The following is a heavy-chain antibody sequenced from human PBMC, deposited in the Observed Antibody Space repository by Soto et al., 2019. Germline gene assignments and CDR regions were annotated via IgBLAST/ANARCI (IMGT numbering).Heavy chain of an antibody. CDR3: AREHGDAVVWRDNWFDP. Sequence: QVQLVQSGAEVKKPGASVKVSCKASGYTFTSYDINWVRQATGQGLEWMGWMNPNSGNTGYAQKLQGRVTMTRNTSISTAYMELSSLRSEDTAVYYCAREHGDAVVWRDNWFDPWGQGTLVTVSS. J-gene: IGHJ5*02. V-gene: IGHV1-8*01. CDR2: MNPNSGNT. D-gene: IGHD4-17*01. CDR1: GYTFTSYD.